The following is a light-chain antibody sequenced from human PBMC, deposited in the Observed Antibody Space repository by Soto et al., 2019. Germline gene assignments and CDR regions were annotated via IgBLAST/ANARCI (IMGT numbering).Light chain of an antibody. CDR1: SSTVGSNT. Sequence: QSVLTQPPSASGTPGQRVTISCSGSSSTVGSNTVNWYQQLPGTAPKLLIYSNNQRPSGVPDRFSGSKSGTSASLAISGLQSEDEADYYCAARDDSLNGPVFGGGTKLTVL. J-gene: IGLJ2*01. V-gene: IGLV1-44*01. CDR3: AARDDSLNGPV. CDR2: SNN.